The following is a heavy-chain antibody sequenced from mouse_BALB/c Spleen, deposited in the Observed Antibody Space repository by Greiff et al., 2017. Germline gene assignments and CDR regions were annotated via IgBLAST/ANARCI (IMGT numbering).Heavy chain of an antibody. Sequence: EVKLVESGGGLVKPGGSLKLSCAASGFTFSSYAMSWVRQTPETRLEWVASISSGGSTYYPDSVKGRFTISRDNARNILYLQMSSLRSEDTAMYYCARGGELLRYPWFAYWGQGTLVTVSA. J-gene: IGHJ3*01. D-gene: IGHD1-1*01. CDR3: ARGGELLRYPWFAY. CDR2: ISSGGST. V-gene: IGHV5-6-5*01. CDR1: GFTFSSYA.